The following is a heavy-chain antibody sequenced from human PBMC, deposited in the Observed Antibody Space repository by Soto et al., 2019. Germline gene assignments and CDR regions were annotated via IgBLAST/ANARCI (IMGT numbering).Heavy chain of an antibody. CDR1: GGSISSSSYY. D-gene: IGHD5-12*01. J-gene: IGHJ4*02. CDR3: ARHVEMATTDPYFDY. Sequence: QLQLQESGPGLVKPSETLSLTCTVSGGSISSSSYYWGWIRQPPGKGLEWIGSIYYSGSTYYNPSLKSRVTISVDTSKNQFSLKLSSVTAADTAVYYCARHVEMATTDPYFDYWGQGTLVTVSS. CDR2: IYYSGST. V-gene: IGHV4-39*01.